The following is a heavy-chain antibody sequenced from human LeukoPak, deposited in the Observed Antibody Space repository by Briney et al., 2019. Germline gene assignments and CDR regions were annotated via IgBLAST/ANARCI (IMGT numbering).Heavy chain of an antibody. J-gene: IGHJ4*02. CDR3: ARHGGKYYPYYFDY. CDR1: GGSISSSGYY. Sequence: SETLSLTCTVSGGSISSSGYYWGWIRQPPGKGLEWIGSIYSSGSTSYNPSLKSRVTISVDMSKNQFSLKVTSVTAADTAVYYCARHGGKYYPYYFDYWGQGTLVTVSS. D-gene: IGHD2/OR15-2a*01. CDR2: IYSSGST. V-gene: IGHV4-39*01.